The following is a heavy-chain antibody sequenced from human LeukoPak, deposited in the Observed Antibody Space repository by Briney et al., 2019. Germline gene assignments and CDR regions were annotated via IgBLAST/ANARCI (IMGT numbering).Heavy chain of an antibody. J-gene: IGHJ4*01. D-gene: IGHD6-6*01. CDR1: GFGFSNFW. CDR2: IKPDGTTS. Sequence: PGGSPTLSCAASGFGFSNFWMHWVRQAPGKGRVWVSRIKPDGTTSVYADSVKGRFTIPRDNLKNTLYLQMRSLRAEDTAVYFCAREADPSLYASSSPDYWGQGTPVTVSS. CDR3: AREADPSLYASSSPDY. V-gene: IGHV3-74*01.